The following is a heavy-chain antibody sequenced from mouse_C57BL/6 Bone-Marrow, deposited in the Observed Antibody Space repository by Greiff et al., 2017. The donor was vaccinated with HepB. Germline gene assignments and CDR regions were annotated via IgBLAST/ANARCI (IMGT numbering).Heavy chain of an antibody. CDR1: GFTFSDYY. V-gene: IGHV5-16*01. D-gene: IGHD1-1*01. CDR3: ARREGYYGSSYYWYFDV. CDR2: INYDGSST. Sequence: EVHLVESEGGLVQPGRSMNLSCTASGFTFSDYYMAWVRQVPEKGLEWVANINYDGSSTYYLDSLKSRFIISRDNAKNILYLQMSSLKSEDTATYYCARREGYYGSSYYWYFDVWGTGTTVTVSS. J-gene: IGHJ1*03.